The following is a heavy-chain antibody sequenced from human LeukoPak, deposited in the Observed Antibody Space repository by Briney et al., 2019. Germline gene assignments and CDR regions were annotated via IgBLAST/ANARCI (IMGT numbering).Heavy chain of an antibody. J-gene: IGHJ6*02. Sequence: SETLSLTCTVSGGSFSSSSYSWAWIRQSPGKGLEWIGTIYYSGSTYCNPSLKSRVTISVDTSKNQFSLNLSSVTAADTAVFHCARRGFSGHGPIYAMDVWGQGTTVTVSS. V-gene: IGHV4-39*01. CDR2: IYYSGST. D-gene: IGHD5-12*01. CDR3: ARRGFSGHGPIYAMDV. CDR1: GGSFSSSSYS.